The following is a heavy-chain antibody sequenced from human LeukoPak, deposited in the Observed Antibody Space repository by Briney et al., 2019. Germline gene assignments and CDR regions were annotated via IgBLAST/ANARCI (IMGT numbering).Heavy chain of an antibody. CDR1: GGSISSSNW. Sequence: SGTLSLTCAVSGGSISSSNWWSWVRPPPGKGLEWIGEIYHSGSTNYNPSLKSRVTISVDKSKNQFSLKLSSVTAADTAVYYCARLILGYCSSTSCHALDYWGQGTLVTVSS. CDR3: ARLILGYCSSTSCHALDY. J-gene: IGHJ4*02. D-gene: IGHD2-2*01. CDR2: IYHSGST. V-gene: IGHV4-4*02.